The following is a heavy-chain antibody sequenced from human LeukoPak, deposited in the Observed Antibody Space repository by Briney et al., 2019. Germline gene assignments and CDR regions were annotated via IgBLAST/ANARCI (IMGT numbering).Heavy chain of an antibody. CDR2: IYYSGST. Sequence: SETLSLTCTVSGGSISSYHWSWIRQPPGKGLEWIGYIYYSGSTNYNPSLKSRVTISVDTSKNQFSLKLSSVTAADTAVYYCARRGGSGSYYNGSRFDPWGQGTLVTVSS. J-gene: IGHJ5*02. D-gene: IGHD3-10*01. CDR1: GGSISSYH. CDR3: ARRGGSGSYYNGSRFDP. V-gene: IGHV4-59*01.